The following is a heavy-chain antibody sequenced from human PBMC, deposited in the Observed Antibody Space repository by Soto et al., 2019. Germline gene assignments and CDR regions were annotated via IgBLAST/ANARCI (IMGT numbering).Heavy chain of an antibody. D-gene: IGHD6-13*01. Sequence: SVKVSCKASGFTFTSSAVQWVRQARGQRLEWIGWVVVGSGNTNYAQKFQERVTITRDMSTSTAYMELSSLRSEDTAVYYCAAGPSSWGSFDYWGQGTLVTVSS. CDR1: GFTFTSSA. CDR3: AAGPSSWGSFDY. V-gene: IGHV1-58*01. CDR2: VVVGSGNT. J-gene: IGHJ4*02.